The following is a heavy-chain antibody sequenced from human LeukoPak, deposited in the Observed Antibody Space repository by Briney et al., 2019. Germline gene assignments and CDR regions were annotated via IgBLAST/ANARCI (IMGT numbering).Heavy chain of an antibody. V-gene: IGHV3-74*01. D-gene: IGHD3-9*01. Sequence: GGSLRLSCAASGFTFTNYWMYWVRQAPGKGPVWVSRISGDGSTPTYADSVKGRFTISRDNSKNTLYLQMNSLRAEDTAVYYCTKDLRYFDWFIDYWGQGTLVTVSS. CDR2: ISGDGSTP. CDR1: GFTFTNYW. J-gene: IGHJ4*02. CDR3: TKDLRYFDWFIDY.